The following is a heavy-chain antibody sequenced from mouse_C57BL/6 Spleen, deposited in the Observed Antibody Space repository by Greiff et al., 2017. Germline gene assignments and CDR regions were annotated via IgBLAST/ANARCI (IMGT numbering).Heavy chain of an antibody. CDR2: IDPETGGT. CDR1: GYTFTDYE. Sequence: QVQLKESGAELVRPGASVTLSCKASGYTFTDYEMHWVKQTPVHGLEWIGDIDPETGGTAYNQKFKGKAILTVDKSSSTAYMELRSLTSEDSAVYYCTRSGDGEYGAWFGCWGQGTLVTVSA. D-gene: IGHD2-13*01. CDR3: TRSGDGEYGAWFGC. V-gene: IGHV1-15*01. J-gene: IGHJ3*01.